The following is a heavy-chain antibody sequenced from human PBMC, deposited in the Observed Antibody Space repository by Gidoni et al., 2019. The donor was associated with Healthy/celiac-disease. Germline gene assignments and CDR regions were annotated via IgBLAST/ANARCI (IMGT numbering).Heavy chain of an antibody. CDR2: ISWNSGSI. J-gene: IGHJ4*02. D-gene: IGHD1-26*01. V-gene: IGHV3-9*01. Sequence: EVQLVESGGGLVQPGRSLRLSCAASGFTFDDYAMHWVRQAPGKGLEWVSGISWNSGSIGYADSVKGRFTISRDNAKNSLYLQMNSLRAEDTALYYCAKVVVSGSSVLVGDFDYWGQGTLVTVSS. CDR3: AKVVVSGSSVLVGDFDY. CDR1: GFTFDDYA.